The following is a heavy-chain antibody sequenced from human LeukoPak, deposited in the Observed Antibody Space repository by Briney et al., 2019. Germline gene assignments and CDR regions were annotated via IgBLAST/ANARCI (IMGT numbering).Heavy chain of an antibody. J-gene: IGHJ4*02. CDR2: IWFDGSNK. CDR3: ARGETGESHFDY. CDR1: GFTFSSYG. Sequence: GRSLRLSSAASGFTFSSYGMYWVRQAPGKGLEWVAVIWFDGSNKYYADSVKGRFTISRDNSKNTLFLQMNSLRAEDTAVYYCARGETGESHFDYWGQGTLVTVSS. D-gene: IGHD7-27*01. V-gene: IGHV3-33*07.